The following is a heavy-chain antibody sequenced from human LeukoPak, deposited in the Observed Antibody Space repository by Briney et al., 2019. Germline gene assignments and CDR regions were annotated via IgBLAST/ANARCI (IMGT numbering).Heavy chain of an antibody. CDR2: IYYSGST. J-gene: IGHJ5*02. CDR3: ARGHYDFWSGYRGNWFDP. D-gene: IGHD3-3*01. CDR1: GGSISSHY. Sequence: SETLSLTCTVSGGSISSHYWSWIRQPPGKGLEWIGYIYYSGSTNYNPSLKSRVTISVDTSKNQFSLKLSSVTAADTAVYYCARGHYDFWSGYRGNWFDPWGQGTLVTVSS. V-gene: IGHV4-59*11.